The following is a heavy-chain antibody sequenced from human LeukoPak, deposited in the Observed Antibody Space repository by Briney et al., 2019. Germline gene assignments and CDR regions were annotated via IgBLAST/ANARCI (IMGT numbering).Heavy chain of an antibody. CDR3: ARIGYCSSTSCSYGPYYMDV. V-gene: IGHV4-59*01. D-gene: IGHD2-2*01. J-gene: IGHJ6*03. CDR1: GGSINNYY. CDR2: IYYSGST. Sequence: PSETLSLTCSVSGGSINNYYWSWIRQPPGKGLEWIGNIYYSGSTNYNPSLKSRVSISVDTSKTQFSLKLSSVTAADTAVYYCARIGYCSSTSCSYGPYYMDVWGKGTTVTISS.